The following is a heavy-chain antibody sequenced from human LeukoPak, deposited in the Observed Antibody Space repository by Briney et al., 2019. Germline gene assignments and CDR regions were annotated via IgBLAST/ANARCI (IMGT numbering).Heavy chain of an antibody. D-gene: IGHD3-10*01. J-gene: IGHJ5*02. CDR2: IYHSGST. V-gene: IGHV4-4*02. CDR3: AREWGVTMVRGGSNWFDP. Sequence: SGTLSLTCAVSGGSISNGNWWSWVRQSPGKGLEWIGEIYHSGSTNYNPSVKSRLTISVDKSKNQFSLKLSSVTAADTAVYYCAREWGVTMVRGGSNWFDPWGQRTLVTVSS. CDR1: GGSISNGNW.